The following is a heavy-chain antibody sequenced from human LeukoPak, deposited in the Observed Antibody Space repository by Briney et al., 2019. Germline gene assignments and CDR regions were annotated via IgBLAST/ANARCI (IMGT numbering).Heavy chain of an antibody. CDR1: GYTFTSYG. J-gene: IGHJ6*02. V-gene: IGHV1-18*01. CDR3: ARDLLDTAMVVPCYYYYYGMDV. Sequence: GASVKVSCKASGYTFTSYGISWVRQAPGQGLEWMGWISAYNGNTNYAQKLQGRVTMTTDTSTSTAYMELRSLRSDDTAVYYCARDLLDTAMVVPCYYYYYGMDVWGQGTTVTVSS. D-gene: IGHD5-18*01. CDR2: ISAYNGNT.